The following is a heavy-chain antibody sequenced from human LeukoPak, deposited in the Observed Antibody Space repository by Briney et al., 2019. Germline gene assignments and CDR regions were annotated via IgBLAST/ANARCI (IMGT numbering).Heavy chain of an antibody. V-gene: IGHV1-69*05. Sequence: GSSVKVSCKASGGTFSSYSITWVRQAPGQGLEWMGGIMPLFNTANYAQQFQGRVTITTDESTSTAYMELSSLRFEDTAMYHCARVDRYHYYLDVWGKGTTVTDSS. CDR2: IMPLFNTA. CDR3: ARVDRYHYYLDV. CDR1: GGTFSSYS. J-gene: IGHJ6*03.